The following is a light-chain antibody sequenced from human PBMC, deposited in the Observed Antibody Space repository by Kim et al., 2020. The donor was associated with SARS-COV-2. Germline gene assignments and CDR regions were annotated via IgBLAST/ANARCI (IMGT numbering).Light chain of an antibody. Sequence: SYELTQPPSVSVSPGQTVTITCSGDKLGEKYSCWYQQKSGQSPVLVIYQDFKRPSGIPERFSGSNFGNTATLPISGSQAVDEADYYCQAWDSGTVVFGGGTKLTVL. CDR2: QDF. CDR1: KLGEKY. V-gene: IGLV3-1*01. CDR3: QAWDSGTVV. J-gene: IGLJ2*01.